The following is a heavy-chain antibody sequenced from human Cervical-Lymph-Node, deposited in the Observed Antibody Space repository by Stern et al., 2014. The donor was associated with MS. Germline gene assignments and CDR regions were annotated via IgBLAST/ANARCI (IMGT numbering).Heavy chain of an antibody. D-gene: IGHD1-14*01. Sequence: EVQLVESGGGLAKPGGSLRLSCAASGFTFSTYSMHWVRQAPGKGLEGVSYTSSSSSIIYYDDSVKGRFTISRAKSQNSLLLHMNSLRDEDTAVYYCAREDELGGTAWGQGTLVTVSS. CDR3: AREDELGGTA. CDR1: GFTFSTYS. V-gene: IGHV3-48*02. CDR2: TSSSSSII. J-gene: IGHJ5*02.